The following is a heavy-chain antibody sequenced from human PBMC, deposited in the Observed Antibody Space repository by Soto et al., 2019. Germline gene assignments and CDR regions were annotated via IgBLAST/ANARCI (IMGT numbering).Heavy chain of an antibody. CDR2: ISGSGGST. CDR1: GFTFSSYG. J-gene: IGHJ4*02. D-gene: IGHD6-13*01. Sequence: EVQLLESGGGLVQPGGSLRLSCAASGFTFSSYGMSWVRQAPGKGLEWVSGISGSGGSTYYADSVKGRFTISRDNPKKTLYLQMSSLRAEDTAVYYCAREGRYGSSRGYFDYWGQGTLVTVSS. V-gene: IGHV3-23*01. CDR3: AREGRYGSSRGYFDY.